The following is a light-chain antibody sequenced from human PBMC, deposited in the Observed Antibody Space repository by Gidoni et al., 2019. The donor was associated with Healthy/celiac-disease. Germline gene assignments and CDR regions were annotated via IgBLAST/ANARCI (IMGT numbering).Light chain of an antibody. CDR2: AAY. Sequence: DIQLTQSPSFLSASVGDRVTTTCRASKGISSYLAWYRQKPGKATKLLISAAYTLQSGVPSRFSGSGSGTEFTLTISSLQPEDFATYHCQQLNSYSCSFGQVTKLEIK. CDR3: QQLNSYSCS. V-gene: IGKV1-9*01. J-gene: IGKJ2*04. CDR1: KGISSY.